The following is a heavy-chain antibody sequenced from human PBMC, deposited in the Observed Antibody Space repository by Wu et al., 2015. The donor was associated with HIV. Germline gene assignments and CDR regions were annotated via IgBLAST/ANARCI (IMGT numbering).Heavy chain of an antibody. Sequence: QVQLVQSGAEVKKPGASVKVSCKASGYTFTSYYMHWVRQAPGRGLEWMGIINPSGGSTSYAQKFQGRVTMTRDTSTSTVYMELSSLRSEDTAVYYCARVKVFRKVSGYSYPGHAFDIVGPRDKWSPSL. D-gene: IGHD5-18*01. V-gene: IGHV1-46*01. J-gene: IGHJ3*02. CDR3: ARVKVFRKVSGYSYPGHAFDI. CDR2: INPSGGST. CDR1: GYTFTSYY.